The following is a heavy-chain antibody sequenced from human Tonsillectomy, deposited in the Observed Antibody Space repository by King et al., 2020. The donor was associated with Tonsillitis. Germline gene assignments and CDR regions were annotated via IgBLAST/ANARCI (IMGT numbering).Heavy chain of an antibody. CDR1: GLTFSSYW. CDR2: IKQDGSEK. J-gene: IGHJ4*02. V-gene: IGHV3-7*01. CDR3: ASHVEQWLGHFDN. Sequence: VQLVESGGGLVQPGGSLRLSCEVSGLTFSSYWMSWVRQAPGKGLEWVANIKQDGSEKYFVDSVKGRFTISRDNADNSLYLQMDSLRAEDTAVYYCASHVEQWLGHFDNWGQGTLVTVSS. D-gene: IGHD6-19*01.